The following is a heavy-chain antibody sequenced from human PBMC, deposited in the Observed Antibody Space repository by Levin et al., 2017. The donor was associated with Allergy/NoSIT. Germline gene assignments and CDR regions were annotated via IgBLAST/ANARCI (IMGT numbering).Heavy chain of an antibody. D-gene: IGHD5-12*01. Sequence: PGESLKISCKPSGYTFTGYYLHWVRQAPGQGLEWMGWINPSSGGTNYAQKFQGRVTMTRDTSISTAYLELSRLRSDDTAVYYCARGWWLLDYWGQGTLVSVSS. CDR2: INPSSGGT. V-gene: IGHV1-2*02. CDR3: ARGWWLLDY. CDR1: GYTFTGYY. J-gene: IGHJ4*02.